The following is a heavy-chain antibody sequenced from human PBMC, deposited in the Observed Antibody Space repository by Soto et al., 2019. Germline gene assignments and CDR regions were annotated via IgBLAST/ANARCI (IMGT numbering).Heavy chain of an antibody. V-gene: IGHV3-11*01. CDR3: ARDPGIYYGMDV. Sequence: QVQLVESGGGLVKPGGSLRLSCTASGFTFSDYYMTWIRQAPGKGLEWLPYISGGGFTIYYADSVKGRFTVSRDNAKNSMYLQMNTLRVEDTAVYYCARDPGIYYGMDVWGQGTTVTVSS. CDR1: GFTFSDYY. D-gene: IGHD3-10*01. J-gene: IGHJ6*02. CDR2: ISGGGFTI.